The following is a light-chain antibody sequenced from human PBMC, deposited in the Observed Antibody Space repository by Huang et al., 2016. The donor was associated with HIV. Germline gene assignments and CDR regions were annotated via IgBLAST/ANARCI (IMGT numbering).Light chain of an antibody. J-gene: IGKJ4*01. CDR1: QTVGSY. V-gene: IGKV3-11*01. Sequence: EGVLTQSPATLSLSPGERATLSCRASQTVGSYLAWYQQKPGQSPRLLIYDASNRATGIPARFSGSGYGTDFTLTISTLEPEDFAVYYCQQRVNWPLTFGGGTKVEIK. CDR3: QQRVNWPLT. CDR2: DAS.